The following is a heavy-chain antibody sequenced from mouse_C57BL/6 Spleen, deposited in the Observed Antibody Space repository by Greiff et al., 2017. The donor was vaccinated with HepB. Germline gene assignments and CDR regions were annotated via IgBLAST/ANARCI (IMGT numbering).Heavy chain of an antibody. CDR1: GYAFSSSW. D-gene: IGHD6-1*01. CDR3: ARGEPH. Sequence: QVQLKESGPELVKPGASVKISCKASGYAFSSSWRNWVKQRPGKGLEWIGRIYPGDGDTNYNGKFKGKATLTADKSSSTAYMQLSSLTSEDSAVYFCARGEPHWGEGTLVTVSA. J-gene: IGHJ3*01. V-gene: IGHV1-82*01. CDR2: IYPGDGDT.